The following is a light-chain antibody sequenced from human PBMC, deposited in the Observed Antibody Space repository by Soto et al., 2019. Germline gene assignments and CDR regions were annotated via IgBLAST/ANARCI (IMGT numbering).Light chain of an antibody. Sequence: EIVLTQSPATLSFSPVEISTLSFLASQSVIRYLAWYQQRPGQAPRLLIYDASYRATGIPARFSGSGSGTDFTLTISRLEPEDFAVYYCQQYGSSPPLTFGQGTQLEIK. CDR3: QQYGSSPPLT. V-gene: IGKV3-20*01. J-gene: IGKJ5*01. CDR1: QSVIRY. CDR2: DAS.